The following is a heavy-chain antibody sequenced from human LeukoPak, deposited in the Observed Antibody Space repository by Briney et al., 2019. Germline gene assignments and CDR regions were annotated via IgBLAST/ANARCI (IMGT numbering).Heavy chain of an antibody. CDR2: IFSGDNT. J-gene: IGHJ3*01. V-gene: IGHV3-53*01. CDR3: ASDGGRAYYDSGSYKSVAFDV. CDR1: EFSVGTNY. Sequence: PGGSLRLSCAASEFSVGTNYMTWVRQAPGEGLEWVAVIFSGDNTYYADSVKGRFTISRDNSKNTLNLQMNSLRAEDTAMYYCASDGGRAYYDSGSYKSVAFDVWGQGTMVTVSS. D-gene: IGHD3-10*01.